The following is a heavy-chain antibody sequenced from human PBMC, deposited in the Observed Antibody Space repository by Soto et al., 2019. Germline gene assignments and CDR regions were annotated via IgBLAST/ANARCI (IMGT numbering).Heavy chain of an antibody. Sequence: PGGSLRLSCAASGFTFSSYGMHWVRQAPGKGLEWVAVISYDGSNKYYADSVKGRFTISRDNSKNTLYLQMNSLRAEDTAVYYCAKDFDLGELSSAIEYFQHWGQGT. CDR3: AKDFDLGELSSAIEYFQH. V-gene: IGHV3-30*18. CDR1: GFTFSSYG. D-gene: IGHD3-16*02. CDR2: ISYDGSNK. J-gene: IGHJ1*01.